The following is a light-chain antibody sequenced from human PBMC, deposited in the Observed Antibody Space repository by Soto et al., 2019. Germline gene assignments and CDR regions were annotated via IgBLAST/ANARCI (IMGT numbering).Light chain of an antibody. CDR1: QSISSW. CDR2: DAS. V-gene: IGKV1-5*01. CDR3: QQYNSYSPT. Sequence: DIQMTQSPSTLSASVGDRVTITCRASQSISSWLAWYQLKPGKAPKLLIYDASSLESGVPSRFSGSGSGTEFTLSISSLQPDDFATYYGQQYNSYSPTFGQGTKLEIK. J-gene: IGKJ2*01.